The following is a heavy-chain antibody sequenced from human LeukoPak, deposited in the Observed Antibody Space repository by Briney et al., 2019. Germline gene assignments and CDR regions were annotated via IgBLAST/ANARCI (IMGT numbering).Heavy chain of an antibody. Sequence: GASVKVSCKASGGTFSSYAISWVRQAPGQGLEWMGGIIPIFGTANYAQKFQGRVTITADESTSTAYMELRSLRSDDTAVYYCARAEEDLWYFDLWGRGTLVTVSS. D-gene: IGHD2-15*01. CDR1: GGTFSSYA. CDR3: ARAEEDLWYFDL. J-gene: IGHJ2*01. CDR2: IIPIFGTA. V-gene: IGHV1-69*13.